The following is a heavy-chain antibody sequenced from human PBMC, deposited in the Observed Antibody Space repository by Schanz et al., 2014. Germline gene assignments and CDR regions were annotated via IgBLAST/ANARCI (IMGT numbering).Heavy chain of an antibody. CDR1: GGSFSGYY. CDR3: ARHRVYGAFDL. CDR2: INHSGST. D-gene: IGHD4-17*01. J-gene: IGHJ4*02. Sequence: QVQLQQWGAGLLKPSETLSLTCAVYGGSFSGYYWSWIRQPPGKGLEWIGEINHSGSTNYNPSLKVRATISGDTAKTLFSRRVGSVPAADTAVYYCARHRVYGAFDLWGQGTLVTVSS. V-gene: IGHV4-34*01.